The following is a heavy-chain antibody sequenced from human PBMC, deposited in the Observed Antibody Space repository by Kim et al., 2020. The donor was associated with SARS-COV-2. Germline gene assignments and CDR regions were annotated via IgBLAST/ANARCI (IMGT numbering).Heavy chain of an antibody. CDR3: ASHMGATPYYFDY. CDR2: IYYSGST. D-gene: IGHD1-26*01. Sequence: SETLSLTCTVSGGSISSYYWSWIRQPPGKGLEWIGYIYYSGSTNYNPSLKSRVTISVDTSKNQFSLKLSSVTAADTAVYYCASHMGATPYYFDYWGQGTLVTVSS. J-gene: IGHJ4*02. V-gene: IGHV4-59*01. CDR1: GGSISSYY.